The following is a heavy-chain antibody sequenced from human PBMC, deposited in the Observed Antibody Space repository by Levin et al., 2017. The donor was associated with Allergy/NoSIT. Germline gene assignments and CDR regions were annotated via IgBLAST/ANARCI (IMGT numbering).Heavy chain of an antibody. CDR1: GASVNSGNFY. CDR3: ASGGYSISYYYYYGMDV. J-gene: IGHJ6*02. CDR2: VYYSGSI. D-gene: IGHD5-18*01. Sequence: PSETLSLTCTVSGASVNSGNFYWSWIRQPPGTGLEWIGYVYYSGSIKYNPSLKSRVTMSVDKSKNQFSLKLPSVTAADTAVYYCASGGYSISYYYYYGMDVWGQGTTVIVSS. V-gene: IGHV4-61*01.